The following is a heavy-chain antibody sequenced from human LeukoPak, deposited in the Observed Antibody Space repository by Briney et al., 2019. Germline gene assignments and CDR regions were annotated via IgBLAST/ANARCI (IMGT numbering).Heavy chain of an antibody. V-gene: IGHV3-20*04. D-gene: IGHD1-26*01. J-gene: IGHJ4*02. CDR1: GFTFDDYA. CDR3: ARDGGSYSDY. Sequence: GRSLRLSCAASGFTFDDYAMHWVRQAPGKGLEWVSGINWNGGSTGYADSVKGRFTISRDNAKNSLYLQMNSLRAEDTASYYCARDGGSYSDYWGQGTLVTVSS. CDR2: INWNGGST.